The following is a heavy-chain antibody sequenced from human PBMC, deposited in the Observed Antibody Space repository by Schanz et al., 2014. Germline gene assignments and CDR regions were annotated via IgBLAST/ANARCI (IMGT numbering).Heavy chain of an antibody. J-gene: IGHJ5*02. V-gene: IGHV3-23*04. CDR2: ISGSGAST. Sequence: EVHLVESGGGLVRPGGSLRLSCAASGITFSSHSFNWVRQAPGKGLEWVSGISGSGASTYYADSVKGRFTISSDSSKNTLYLQMNSLRAEDTAVYYCARPALWFGDNCFDPWGQGTLVTVSS. CDR3: ARPALWFGDNCFDP. D-gene: IGHD3-10*01. CDR1: GITFSSHS.